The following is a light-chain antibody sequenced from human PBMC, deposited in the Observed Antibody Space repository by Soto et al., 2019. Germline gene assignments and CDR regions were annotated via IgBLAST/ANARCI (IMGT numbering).Light chain of an antibody. CDR1: QTVSSSY. Sequence: EIVLTQSPGTLSLSPGGRATLSCRASQTVSSSYLAWYQQKPGQAPRLLIYDASSRATGIPDRFSGSGSGTDFTLTISRLEPEDFAVYYCQQYGSSPMYTFGQGTKLEIK. CDR3: QQYGSSPMYT. J-gene: IGKJ2*01. CDR2: DAS. V-gene: IGKV3-20*01.